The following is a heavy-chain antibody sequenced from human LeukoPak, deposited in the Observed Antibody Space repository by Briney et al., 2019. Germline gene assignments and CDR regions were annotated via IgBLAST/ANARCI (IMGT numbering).Heavy chain of an antibody. CDR3: ARDVDRRWGGYV. CDR1: GYTFTGYY. V-gene: IGHV1-2*02. D-gene: IGHD3-16*01. CDR2: INPNSGGT. Sequence: ASVKVSCKASGYTFTGYYMHWVRQAPGQGHEWMGWINPNSGGTNYAHKFQGRVTMTRDTSISTATMELNRLRTEDTAAYDCARDVDRRWGGYVWGKGTTVTVSS. J-gene: IGHJ6*04.